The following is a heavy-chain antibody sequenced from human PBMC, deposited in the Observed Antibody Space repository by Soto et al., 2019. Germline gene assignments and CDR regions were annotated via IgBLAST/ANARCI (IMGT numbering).Heavy chain of an antibody. D-gene: IGHD6-6*01. J-gene: IGHJ3*02. Sequence: ESLKISCKGSGYSFTSYWIGWVRQMPGKGLEWMGIIYPGDSDTRYSPSFQGRVTISADRSISTAYLQWSSLKASDTAMYYCARSYSSSSYAFDIWGQGTMVTVSS. V-gene: IGHV5-51*01. CDR1: GYSFTSYW. CDR3: ARSYSSSSYAFDI. CDR2: IYPGDSDT.